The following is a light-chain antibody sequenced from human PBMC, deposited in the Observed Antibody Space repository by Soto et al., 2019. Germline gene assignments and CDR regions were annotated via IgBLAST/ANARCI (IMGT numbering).Light chain of an antibody. J-gene: IGKJ4*01. V-gene: IGKV3-15*01. Sequence: EIAMTQSPATLSVSQGERATLSCRASQGVSSKLAWYQQKSGQAPRLLIYDASTRATGIPARFSVSGSGTHFTLTISRLEPEESAVYYCRQYGRSRGFAFGGGTKVDIK. CDR1: QGVSSK. CDR2: DAS. CDR3: RQYGRSRGFA.